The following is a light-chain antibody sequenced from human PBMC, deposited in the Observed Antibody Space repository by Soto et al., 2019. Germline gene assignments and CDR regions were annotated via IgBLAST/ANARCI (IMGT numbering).Light chain of an antibody. J-gene: IGKJ4*01. CDR2: GAS. CDR1: QSVSST. V-gene: IGKV3-15*01. Sequence: EIVMTQSPATLSVSPGERATLSCRASQSVSSTLAWYQQKPGQAPRLLIYGASTRATGIPARFSGSGSGTEFTLTISSLQSEDCAVYYCQQYNNWPLTFGGGTKVEIK. CDR3: QQYNNWPLT.